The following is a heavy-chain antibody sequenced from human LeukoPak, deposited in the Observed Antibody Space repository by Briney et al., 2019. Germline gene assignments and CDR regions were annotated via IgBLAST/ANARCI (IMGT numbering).Heavy chain of an antibody. J-gene: IGHJ3*02. V-gene: IGHV4-59*01. CDR3: ARATQGAFDI. Sequence: SETLSLTCTVSGGSINYYYWSWIRQPPGKGLEWIGCIYYSGGANYNPSLKSRVSISVDTSKNHFSLKLSSVTAADTAVYYCARATQGAFDIWGQGTMVTVSS. CDR2: IYYSGGA. CDR1: GGSINYYY.